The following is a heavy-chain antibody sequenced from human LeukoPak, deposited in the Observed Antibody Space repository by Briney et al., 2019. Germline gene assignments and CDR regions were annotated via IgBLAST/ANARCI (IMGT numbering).Heavy chain of an antibody. D-gene: IGHD3-3*01. J-gene: IGHJ4*02. CDR3: ARGRGYYDFWSGYYNPLFDY. CDR1: GVSINNPNYC. Sequence: PSETLSLTCTVSGVSINNPNYCWSWVRQPPGKGLEWIGYIYYSGSTNYNPSLKSRVTISVDTSKNQFSLKLSSVTAADTAVYYCARGRGYYDFWSGYYNPLFDYWGQGTLVTVSS. CDR2: IYYSGST. V-gene: IGHV4-61*01.